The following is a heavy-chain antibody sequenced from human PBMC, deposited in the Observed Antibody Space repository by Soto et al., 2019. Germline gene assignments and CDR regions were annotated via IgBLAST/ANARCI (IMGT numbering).Heavy chain of an antibody. CDR1: SVSNAW. V-gene: IGHV3-15*07. CDR3: TGAYGSGSYDAFDI. J-gene: IGHJ3*02. D-gene: IGHD3-10*01. Sequence: SVSNAWMNWVRQAPGKGLEWVGRIKSQTDGGTTDYTAPVKGRFTISRDDSKNTLYLQMNSLKTEDTAVYYCTGAYGSGSYDAFDIWGQGTMVTVS. CDR2: IKSQTDGGTT.